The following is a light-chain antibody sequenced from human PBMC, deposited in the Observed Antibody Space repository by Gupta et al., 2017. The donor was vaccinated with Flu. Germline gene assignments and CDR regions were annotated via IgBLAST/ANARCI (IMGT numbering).Light chain of an antibody. J-gene: IGLJ3*02. Sequence: VYWYHQLPGTAPKLLIYRIDQLLPWVPDRFSGSKSGTPASLAISGLRSEDEANDYCAAGVDSLRGRLFGGGTKLTGL. CDR3: AAGVDSLRGRL. V-gene: IGLV1-47*01. CDR2: RID.